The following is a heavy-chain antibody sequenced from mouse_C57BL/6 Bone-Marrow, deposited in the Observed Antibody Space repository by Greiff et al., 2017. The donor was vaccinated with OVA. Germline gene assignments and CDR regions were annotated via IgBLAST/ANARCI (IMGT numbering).Heavy chain of an antibody. Sequence: EVKLMESGGGLVQPKGSLKLSCAASGFSFNTYAMNWVRQAPGKGLEWVARIRSKSNNYATYYADSVKDRFTISRDDSESMLYLQMNNLKTEDTAMYYCVRHRRESYFDYWGQGTTLTVSS. J-gene: IGHJ2*01. V-gene: IGHV10-1*01. CDR3: VRHRRESYFDY. CDR2: IRSKSNNYAT. CDR1: GFSFNTYA.